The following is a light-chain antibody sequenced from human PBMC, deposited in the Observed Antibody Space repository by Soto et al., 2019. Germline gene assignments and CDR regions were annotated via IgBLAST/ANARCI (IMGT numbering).Light chain of an antibody. Sequence: QSVLAQPRSVSGSPGQSVTISCTGTSSDVGRYDYVSWYQQYPGEAPKLIIYGVTERPSGVPDRFSGSKSGNTASLTISGLRAEDEAAYSCCSFAGSYSYVFGSGTKVTVL. V-gene: IGLV2-11*01. CDR2: GVT. J-gene: IGLJ1*01. CDR1: SSDVGRYDY. CDR3: CSFAGSYSYV.